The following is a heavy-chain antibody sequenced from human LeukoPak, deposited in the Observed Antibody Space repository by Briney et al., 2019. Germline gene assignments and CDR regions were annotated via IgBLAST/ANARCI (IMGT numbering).Heavy chain of an antibody. CDR1: GGTFSSYA. CDR3: ARDGSGSYPLADNWFDP. Sequence: SEKVSCKASGGTFSSYAISWVRQAPGQGLEWMGGIIPIFGTANYAQKFQGRVTITADESTSTAYMELSSLRSEDTAVYYCARDGSGSYPLADNWFDPWGQGTLVTVSS. CDR2: IIPIFGTA. J-gene: IGHJ5*02. V-gene: IGHV1-69*13. D-gene: IGHD1-26*01.